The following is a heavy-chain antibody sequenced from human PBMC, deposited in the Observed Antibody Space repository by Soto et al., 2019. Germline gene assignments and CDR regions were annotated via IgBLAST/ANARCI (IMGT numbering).Heavy chain of an antibody. J-gene: IGHJ4*02. CDR2: IIPVSGTT. CDR3: VRWRSSIWFASYFDD. Sequence: QVQLVQSGAEVKKPGSSVKVSCRASGGTFNTYSISWVRQAPGHGLEWVGGIIPVSGTTKHAQKFQDRVTITADESTTTVYMELSSLTSADTAIYYCVRWRSSIWFASYFDDCGQGTLVTVSA. CDR1: GGTFNTYS. D-gene: IGHD2-2*01. V-gene: IGHV1-69*01.